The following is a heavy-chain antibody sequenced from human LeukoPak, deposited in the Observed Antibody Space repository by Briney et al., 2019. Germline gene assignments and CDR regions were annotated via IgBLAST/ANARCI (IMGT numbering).Heavy chain of an antibody. CDR2: ISSGSSYI. D-gene: IGHD5-24*01. J-gene: IGHJ4*02. CDR3: ASSVEMATIRN. V-gene: IGHV3-21*01. CDR1: GFTFSSYS. Sequence: GGSLRLSCAASGFTFSSYSMNWVRQAPGKGLEWVSSISSGSSYIYYADSVKGRFTISRDNAKNSLYLQMNSLRAEDTAVYYCASSVEMATIRNWGQGTLVTVSS.